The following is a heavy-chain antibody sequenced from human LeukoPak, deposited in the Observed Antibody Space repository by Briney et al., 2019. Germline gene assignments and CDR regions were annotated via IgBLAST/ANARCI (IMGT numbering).Heavy chain of an antibody. V-gene: IGHV4-30-2*01. CDR3: ASRGIAAAIY. CDR1: GGSISGGGYY. J-gene: IGHJ4*02. CDR2: IYHSGST. D-gene: IGHD6-25*01. Sequence: SETLSLTCTVSGGSISGGGYYWSWIRQPPGKGLEWIGYIYHSGSTYYNPSLKSRVTISVDRSKNQFSLKLSSVTAADTAVYYCASRGIAAAIYWGQGTLVTVSS.